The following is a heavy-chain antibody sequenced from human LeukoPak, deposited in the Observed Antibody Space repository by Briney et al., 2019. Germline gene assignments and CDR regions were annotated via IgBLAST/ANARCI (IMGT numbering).Heavy chain of an antibody. J-gene: IGHJ6*03. CDR2: ISWNGGST. CDR1: GFTFDDYG. V-gene: IGHV3-20*04. D-gene: IGHD1-26*01. Sequence: PGGSLRISCAASGFTFDDYGMSWVRQAPGKGLEWVSGISWNGGSTGYTDSVKGRFTISRDNAKNSLYLQMNSLRGEDRAFLYCARDGSGSLSGYYYYMDVWGKGTTVTVSS. CDR3: ARDGSGSLSGYYYYMDV.